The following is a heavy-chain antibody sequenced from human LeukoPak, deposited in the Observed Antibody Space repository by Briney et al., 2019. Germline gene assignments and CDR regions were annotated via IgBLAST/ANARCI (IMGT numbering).Heavy chain of an antibody. CDR2: VYATGGVA. CDR1: GHTFTNYH. J-gene: IGHJ4*02. CDR3: ATEAPRSYYFDY. Sequence: ASVKVSCKASGHTFTNYHIHWVRQAPGQGVEWMGAVYATGGVAINTQTFPVRVTMTRDTSTGTVYMELSSLRFEDTAIYYCATEAPRSYYFDYWGQRIQVTVSS. V-gene: IGHV1-46*01.